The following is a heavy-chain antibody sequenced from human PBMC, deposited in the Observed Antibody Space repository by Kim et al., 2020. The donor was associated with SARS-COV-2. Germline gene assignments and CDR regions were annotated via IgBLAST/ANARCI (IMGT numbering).Heavy chain of an antibody. Sequence: GGSLRLSCTASGFTFSPFAMHWVRQAPGKGLEWVAVIRSDESKRYYAESVKDRFTISRDNSKNTLYLQMNGLRAEDTAIYYCARNFGSATMIGDVWGLGT. J-gene: IGHJ3*01. V-gene: IGHV3-33*01. CDR2: IRSDESKR. CDR3: ARNFGSATMIGDV. D-gene: IGHD3-10*01. CDR1: GFTFSPFA.